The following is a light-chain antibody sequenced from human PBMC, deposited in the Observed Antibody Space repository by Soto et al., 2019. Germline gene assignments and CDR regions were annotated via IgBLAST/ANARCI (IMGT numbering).Light chain of an antibody. CDR3: QQYGSSPRT. J-gene: IGKJ1*01. CDR1: QSVSHNY. V-gene: IGKV3-20*01. CDR2: GAY. Sequence: PGARATLSCRASQSVSHNYLAWYQQKPGQAPRLLIYGAYSSATGIPDRFSGSGSGTDFNLTISRLEPADFAVYYCQQYGSSPRTVGQGTKVEIK.